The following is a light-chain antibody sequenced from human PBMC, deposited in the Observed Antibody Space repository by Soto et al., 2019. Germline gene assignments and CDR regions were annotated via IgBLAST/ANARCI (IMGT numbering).Light chain of an antibody. Sequence: QSALTQPASVSGSPGQSITISCTGTSSDVGGYNYVSWYQQHPGKAPKLMIYDVSNRPSGVSNRFSGSKSGNTASLTISGLQAEDEADYDCSSYTTSSTLHVFGTGTEVTVL. CDR2: DVS. J-gene: IGLJ1*01. V-gene: IGLV2-14*01. CDR1: SSDVGGYNY. CDR3: SSYTTSSTLHV.